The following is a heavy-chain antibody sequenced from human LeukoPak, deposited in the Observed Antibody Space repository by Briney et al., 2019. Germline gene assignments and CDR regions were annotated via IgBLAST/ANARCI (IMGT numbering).Heavy chain of an antibody. CDR2: IDWDDDK. CDR3: ARILYYYDSSGPDAFDI. J-gene: IGHJ3*02. Sequence: SGPALVKPTQTLTLTCTFSGFSLSTSGMCVSWIRQPPGKALEWLARIDWDDDKYYSTSLKTRLTISKDTSKNQVVLTMTNMDPVDTATYYCARILYYYDSSGPDAFDIWGQGTMVNVSS. CDR1: GFSLSTSGMC. V-gene: IGHV2-70*11. D-gene: IGHD3-22*01.